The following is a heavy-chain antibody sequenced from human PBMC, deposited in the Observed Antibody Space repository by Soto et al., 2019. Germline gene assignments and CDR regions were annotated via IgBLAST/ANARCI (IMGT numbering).Heavy chain of an antibody. V-gene: IGHV4-30-4*01. Sequence: PSETLSLTCTVSCGSISSGDYYWSWIRQPPGKGLEWIGYIYYSGSTYYNPSLKSRVTISVDTSKNQFSLKLSSVTAADTAVYYCARVPHYYDSSGPRPEYFQHWGQGTLVTVSS. J-gene: IGHJ1*01. CDR3: ARVPHYYDSSGPRPEYFQH. D-gene: IGHD3-22*01. CDR2: IYYSGST. CDR1: CGSISSGDYY.